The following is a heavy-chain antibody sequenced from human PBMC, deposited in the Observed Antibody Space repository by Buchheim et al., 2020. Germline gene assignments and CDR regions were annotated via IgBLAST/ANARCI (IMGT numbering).Heavy chain of an antibody. CDR1: GFTFSNYE. D-gene: IGHD1-7*01. CDR3: SRGAGELELRTMDV. V-gene: IGHV3-13*04. Sequence: EVQLVESGGGLVEPGGSLRLSCAASGFTFSNYEMHWVRQVIGKGLEWVSTIGVGGDTYYPGSVQGRFTISRENAKNSLCLQMNSLRAGDTAVYYCSRGAGELELRTMDVWGQGTT. CDR2: IGVGGDT. J-gene: IGHJ6*02.